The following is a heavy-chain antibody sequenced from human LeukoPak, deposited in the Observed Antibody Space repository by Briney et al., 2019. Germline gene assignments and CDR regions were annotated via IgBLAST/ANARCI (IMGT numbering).Heavy chain of an antibody. CDR1: GGSISSGSYY. Sequence: PSETLSLTCTVSGGSISSGSYYWSWIRQPAGKGLEWIGRIYTSGSTNYNPSLKSRVTMSVDTSKNQFSLKLSSVTAADTAVYYCARESRLDFWSGYSDWGQGTLVTVSS. J-gene: IGHJ4*02. D-gene: IGHD3-3*01. CDR3: ARESRLDFWSGYSD. CDR2: IYTSGST. V-gene: IGHV4-61*02.